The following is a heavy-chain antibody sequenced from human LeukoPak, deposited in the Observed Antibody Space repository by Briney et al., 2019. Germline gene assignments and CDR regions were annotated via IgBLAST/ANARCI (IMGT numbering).Heavy chain of an antibody. Sequence: SETLSLTCTVSGYSISSGYYWSWIRQPPGKGVEWIGEINHSGSTNYNPSLKSRVTISVDTSKNQFSLKLSSVTAADTAVYYCATAHGCSSTSCYRVKRYNWFDPWGQGTLVTVSS. V-gene: IGHV4-38-2*02. D-gene: IGHD2-2*01. CDR1: GYSISSGYY. CDR2: INHSGST. CDR3: ATAHGCSSTSCYRVKRYNWFDP. J-gene: IGHJ5*02.